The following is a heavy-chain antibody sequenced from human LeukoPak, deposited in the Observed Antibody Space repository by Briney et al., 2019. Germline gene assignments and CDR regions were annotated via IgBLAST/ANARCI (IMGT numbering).Heavy chain of an antibody. Sequence: GGSLRLSCAASGFSFSTYSMNWVRQAPGPGLEWVSYIGASGATIYYADSVKGRFTISRDNAKNSLYFQMNSLRAEDTAVYYCAKVFGVERFYYMDVWGNGATVSVSS. D-gene: IGHD3-3*01. CDR2: IGASGATI. J-gene: IGHJ6*03. CDR3: AKVFGVERFYYMDV. CDR1: GFSFSTYS. V-gene: IGHV3-48*04.